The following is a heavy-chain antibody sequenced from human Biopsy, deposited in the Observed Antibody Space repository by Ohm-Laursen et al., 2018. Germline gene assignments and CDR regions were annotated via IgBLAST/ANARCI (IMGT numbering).Heavy chain of an antibody. CDR1: GGSISSDY. D-gene: IGHD2/OR15-2a*01. V-gene: IGHV4-59*07. J-gene: IGHJ6*02. Sequence: SDTLSLTCTVSGGSISSDYWRWIRQTPGKGLEWIGYIYYSESTNYNPSLKSRVTISVDTSKNQFSLRLNSVTAADTAVYYCARATNSTGWPYYYFYGMDVWGQGTTVTVSS. CDR2: IYYSEST. CDR3: ARATNSTGWPYYYFYGMDV.